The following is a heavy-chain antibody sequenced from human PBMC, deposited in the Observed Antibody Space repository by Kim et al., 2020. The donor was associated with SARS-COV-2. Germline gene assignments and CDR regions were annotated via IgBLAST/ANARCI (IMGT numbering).Heavy chain of an antibody. CDR2: ISGDGGST. CDR3: AKDIRAIAVVLRYYYYGMDV. V-gene: IGHV3-43*02. CDR1: GFTFDDYA. D-gene: IGHD6-19*01. Sequence: GVSLRLSCAASGFTFDDYAMHWVRQAPGKGLEWVSLISGDGGSTYYADSVKGRFTISRDNSKNSLYLQMNSLRTEDTALYYCAKDIRAIAVVLRYYYYGMDVWGQGTTVTVSS. J-gene: IGHJ6*02.